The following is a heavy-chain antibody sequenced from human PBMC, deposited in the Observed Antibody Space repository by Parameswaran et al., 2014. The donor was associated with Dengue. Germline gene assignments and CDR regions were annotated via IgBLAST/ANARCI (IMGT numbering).Heavy chain of an antibody. Sequence: APRKGLVWVSIINSDESSRNYADSVKGRFTISRDNAKNTLYLQMNSLRAEDTAVYYCARGPVPTIFGVVSSYGMDVWGQGTTVTVSS. CDR2: INSDESSR. V-gene: IGHV3-74*01. D-gene: IGHD3-3*01. CDR3: ARGPVPTIFGVVSSYGMDV. J-gene: IGHJ6*02.